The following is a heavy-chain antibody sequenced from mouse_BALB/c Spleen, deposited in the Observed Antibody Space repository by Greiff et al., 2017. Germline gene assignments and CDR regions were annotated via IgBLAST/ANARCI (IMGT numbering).Heavy chain of an antibody. V-gene: IGHV1-54*01. CDR1: GYAFTNYL. CDR3: ARRGGY. Sequence: QVQLQQSGAELVRPGTSVKVSCKASGYAFTNYLIEWVKQRPGQGLEWIGVINPGDGDTNYNGKFKGKATLTADKSSSTAYMQLSSLTSEDSAVYFCARRGGYWGQGTTLTVSS. J-gene: IGHJ2*01. CDR2: INPGDGDT.